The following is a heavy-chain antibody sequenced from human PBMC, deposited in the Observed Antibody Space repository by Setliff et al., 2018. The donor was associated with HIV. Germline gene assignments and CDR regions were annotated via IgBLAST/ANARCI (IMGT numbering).Heavy chain of an antibody. CDR3: ARDDNLGGIDY. V-gene: IGHV3-48*03. CDR2: IGNSGSPI. CDR1: GFTFSSYE. Sequence: GGSLRLSCAASGFTFSSYEMNWVRQAPGKGLEWVSYIGNSGSPIYYADSVKGRFTISRGNAKNSLYLQMNGLRAEDTAVYYCARDDNLGGIDYWGQGTLVTVSS. J-gene: IGHJ4*02. D-gene: IGHD1-26*01.